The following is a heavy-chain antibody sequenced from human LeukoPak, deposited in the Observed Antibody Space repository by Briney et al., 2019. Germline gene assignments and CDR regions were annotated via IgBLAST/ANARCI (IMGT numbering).Heavy chain of an antibody. V-gene: IGHV3-7*01. CDR3: AGCSTVTTYYYSYYMDI. CDR2: IKQDGSGT. CDR1: EFTFSNYW. Sequence: AGGSLRLSCAASEFTFSNYWMSWVRLAPGKGMEWVANIKQDGSGTYYVDSVKGRFTISRDNAKNSLYLQMNSLRAEDTAVYYCAGCSTVTTYYYSYYMDIWGKGTTVTVSS. J-gene: IGHJ6*03. D-gene: IGHD4-17*01.